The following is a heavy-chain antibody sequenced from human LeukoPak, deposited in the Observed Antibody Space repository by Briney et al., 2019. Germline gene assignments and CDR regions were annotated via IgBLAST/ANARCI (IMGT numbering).Heavy chain of an antibody. Sequence: PSETLSLTCAVYGGSFSGYYWSWIRQPPGKGLEWIGYIYYSGSTNYNPSLKSRVTISVDTSKNQFSLKLSSVTAADTAVYYCARDSGGFDFWSPFDYWGQGTLVTVSS. V-gene: IGHV4-59*01. J-gene: IGHJ4*02. CDR3: ARDSGGFDFWSPFDY. CDR1: GGSFSGYY. D-gene: IGHD3-3*01. CDR2: IYYSGST.